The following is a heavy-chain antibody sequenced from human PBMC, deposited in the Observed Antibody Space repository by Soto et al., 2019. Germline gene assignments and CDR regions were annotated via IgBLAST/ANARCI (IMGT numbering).Heavy chain of an antibody. Sequence: GALVLSCAASGFTFSNAWMSWVRQAPGKGLEWVGRIKSKTDGGTTDYAAPVKGRFTISRDDSKHTLYLQMNSLKTEHTAVYYCTTVRLPYPHYYSGMAVWGQGTTVTV. CDR1: GFTFSNAW. CDR3: TTVRLPYPHYYSGMAV. V-gene: IGHV3-15*01. CDR2: IKSKTDGGTT. J-gene: IGHJ6*02.